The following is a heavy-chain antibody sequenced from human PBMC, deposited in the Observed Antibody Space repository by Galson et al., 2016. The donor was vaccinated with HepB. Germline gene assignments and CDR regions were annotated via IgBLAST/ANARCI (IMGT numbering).Heavy chain of an antibody. CDR1: GFTFSDFG. CDR3: AKVATPNRNYENWFDS. V-gene: IGHV3-33*06. Sequence: SLRLSCAASGFTFSDFGMHWVRQAPGKGLEWVALIWYDGSNKHYADSVKGRFTISRDNSKNTLNLQMNSLRAEDTAVYYCAKVATPNRNYENWFDSWGQGTLVTVSS. CDR2: IWYDGSNK. D-gene: IGHD4-11*01. J-gene: IGHJ5*01.